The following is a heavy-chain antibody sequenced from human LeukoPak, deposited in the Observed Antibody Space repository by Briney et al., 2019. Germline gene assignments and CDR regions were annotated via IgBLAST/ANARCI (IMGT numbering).Heavy chain of an antibody. Sequence: PSETLSLTCTVSGGSISSYYWSWIRQPPGKGLEWIGYIYYSGSTNYNPSLKSRVTISVDTSKNQFSLKLSSVTAADTAVYYCASIAVAGTWLGYFQHWGQGTLVTVSS. V-gene: IGHV4-59*12. D-gene: IGHD6-19*01. CDR1: GGSISSYY. CDR2: IYYSGST. CDR3: ASIAVAGTWLGYFQH. J-gene: IGHJ1*01.